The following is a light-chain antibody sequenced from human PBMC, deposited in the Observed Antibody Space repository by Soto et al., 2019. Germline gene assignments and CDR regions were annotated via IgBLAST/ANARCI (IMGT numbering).Light chain of an antibody. CDR2: DNN. J-gene: IGLJ2*01. Sequence: QSALTQSPSVSAAPGQKVTISCSGSSSNIGNNYVSWYQQVPGTAPKLLIYDNNKRPSGIPDRFSGSKSGTSGTLDITGLQTGDEADYYCATLDGSLPGEVFGRGTQLTVL. CDR3: ATLDGSLPGEV. V-gene: IGLV1-51*01. CDR1: SSNIGNNY.